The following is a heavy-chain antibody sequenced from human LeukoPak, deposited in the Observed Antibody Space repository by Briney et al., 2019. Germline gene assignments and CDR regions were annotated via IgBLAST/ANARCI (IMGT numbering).Heavy chain of an antibody. Sequence: SETLSLTCTVSGGSISSYYWSWIRQPPGKGLERIGYIYDSGSTKYNPSLQSRVTISVDTSRNQFSLKLSSVTAADTAVYYCARRDLYSSDWNYWGQGTLVTVSS. CDR1: GGSISSYY. CDR2: IYDSGST. V-gene: IGHV4-59*08. CDR3: ARRDLYSSDWNY. J-gene: IGHJ4*02. D-gene: IGHD6-19*01.